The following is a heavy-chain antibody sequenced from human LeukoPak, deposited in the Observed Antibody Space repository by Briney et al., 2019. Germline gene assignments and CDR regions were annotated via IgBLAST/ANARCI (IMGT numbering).Heavy chain of an antibody. J-gene: IGHJ3*02. Sequence: PSETLSLTCAVSGYSISSGYYWGWIRQPPGKGLEGIGSIYHSGSTYYNPSLKSRVTISVDTSKNQFSLKLSSVTAADTAVYYCARPAVGGGDNNAFDIWGQGTMVTVSS. CDR1: GYSISSGYY. CDR2: IYHSGST. V-gene: IGHV4-38-2*01. D-gene: IGHD2-21*01. CDR3: ARPAVGGGDNNAFDI.